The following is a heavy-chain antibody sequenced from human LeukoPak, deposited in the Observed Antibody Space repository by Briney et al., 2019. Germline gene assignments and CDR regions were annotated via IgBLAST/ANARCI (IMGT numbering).Heavy chain of an antibody. CDR3: ARPTPSRDAFDI. Sequence: ASVKVSCRASGYLFIDYDINWVRQATGQGLEWMGWMTPNSNDTGFAQKFQGRVTMTRNTSISTAYMELSSLRSEDTAVYYCARPTPSRDAFDIWGQGTMVTVSS. CDR2: MTPNSNDT. J-gene: IGHJ3*02. V-gene: IGHV1-8*01. CDR1: GYLFIDYD.